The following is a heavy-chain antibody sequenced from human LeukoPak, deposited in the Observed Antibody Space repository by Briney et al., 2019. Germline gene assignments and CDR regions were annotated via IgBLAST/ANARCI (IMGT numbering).Heavy chain of an antibody. CDR1: GGSISSYY. J-gene: IGHJ4*02. CDR3: ARAHYDFWSGYRQYFDY. CDR2: INHSGST. V-gene: IGHV4-34*01. Sequence: SETLSLTCSVSGGSISSYYWSWIRQPPGKGLEWIGEINHSGSTNYNPSLKSRVTISVDTSKNQFSLKLSSVTAADTAVYYCARAHYDFWSGYRQYFDYWGQGTLVTVSS. D-gene: IGHD3-3*01.